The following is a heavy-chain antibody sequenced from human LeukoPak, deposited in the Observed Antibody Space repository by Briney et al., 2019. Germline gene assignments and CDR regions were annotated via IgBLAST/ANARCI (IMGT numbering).Heavy chain of an antibody. CDR3: ARDRRYNILTGTLIEY. D-gene: IGHD3-9*01. CDR1: GITFSNYW. Sequence: GGSLRLSCAASGITFSNYWMIWVRQAPGKGLEWVANIKQDGSDKYYVDSVKGRFTISRDNAKNSLYLQMNSLRAEDTAVYYCARDRRYNILTGTLIEYWGQGTLVTVSS. V-gene: IGHV3-7*01. J-gene: IGHJ4*02. CDR2: IKQDGSDK.